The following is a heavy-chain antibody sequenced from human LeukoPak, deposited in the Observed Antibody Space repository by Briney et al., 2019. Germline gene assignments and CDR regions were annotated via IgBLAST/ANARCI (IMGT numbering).Heavy chain of an antibody. Sequence: GGPLRLSCAASGFTFSSYGMHWVRQAPGKGLEWVAVVSYDGSKYYADSVKGRFTISRDNSKNTLYLQMSSLRAEDTAVYYCAKDLNRGLPDYWGQGTLVTVSS. V-gene: IGHV3-30*18. CDR3: AKDLNRGLPDY. J-gene: IGHJ4*02. D-gene: IGHD2-21*01. CDR1: GFTFSSYG. CDR2: VSYDGSK.